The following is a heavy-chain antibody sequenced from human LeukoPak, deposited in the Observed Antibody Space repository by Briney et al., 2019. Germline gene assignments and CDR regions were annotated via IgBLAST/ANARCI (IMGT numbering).Heavy chain of an antibody. V-gene: IGHV4-59*08. CDR3: ARGSGIDAFDI. J-gene: IGHJ3*02. D-gene: IGHD2-15*01. CDR2: IYYSGST. CDR1: GGSISSYY. Sequence: SETLSLTCTVSGGSISSYYWSWIRQPPGKGLEWIGYIYYSGSTYYNPSLKSRVTISVDTSKNQFSLKLSSVTAADTAVYYCARGSGIDAFDIWGQGTMATVSS.